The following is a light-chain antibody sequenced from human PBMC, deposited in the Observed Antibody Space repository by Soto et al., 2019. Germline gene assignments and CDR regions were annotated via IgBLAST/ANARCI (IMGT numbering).Light chain of an antibody. Sequence: QSALTQPASVSGSPGQSITISCTGTSSVVGGYNYVSWFQHHPGKVPKLMIYEVSHRPSGVSDRFSGSKSGTTASLTISGLQAEDEADYYCCSFTNSYTWVFGGGTKLTVL. V-gene: IGLV2-14*01. CDR1: SSVVGGYNY. CDR3: CSFTNSYTWV. CDR2: EVS. J-gene: IGLJ3*02.